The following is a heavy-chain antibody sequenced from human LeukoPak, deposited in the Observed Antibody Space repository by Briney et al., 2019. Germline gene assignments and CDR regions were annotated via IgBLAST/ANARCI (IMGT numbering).Heavy chain of an antibody. V-gene: IGHV4-59*12. D-gene: IGHD6-19*01. CDR1: GGSISSYY. CDR3: ARDGRAGSLFAY. CDR2: IYYSGST. J-gene: IGHJ4*02. Sequence: PSETLSLTCTVSGGSISSYYWSWIRQPPGKGLEWIGYIYYSGSTNYNPSLKSRVTISVDTSKNQFSLKLSSVTAADTAIYYCARDGRAGSLFAYWGQGTLVTVSS.